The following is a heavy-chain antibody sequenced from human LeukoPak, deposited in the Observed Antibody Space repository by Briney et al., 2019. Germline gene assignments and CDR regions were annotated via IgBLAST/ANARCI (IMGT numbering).Heavy chain of an antibody. CDR2: ISGSGGST. D-gene: IGHD3-10*01. J-gene: IGHJ4*02. CDR3: AKVWMVRGVIAPFDY. CDR1: GFTFSSYA. Sequence: PGGSLRLSCAASGFTFSSYAMSWVRQAPGKGLEWVSAISGSGGSTYYADSVKGRFTISRDNSKNTLYLQMNSLRAEDTAVYYCAKVWMVRGVIAPFDYWGQGTLVTVSS. V-gene: IGHV3-23*01.